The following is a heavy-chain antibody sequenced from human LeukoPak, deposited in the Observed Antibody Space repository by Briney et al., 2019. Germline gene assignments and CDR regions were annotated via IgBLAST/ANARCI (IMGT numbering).Heavy chain of an antibody. CDR1: GYTFTSYY. D-gene: IGHD3-22*01. CDR3: ARDHGSSYYGMDV. CDR2: INPSGGST. J-gene: IGHJ6*02. V-gene: IGHV1-46*01. Sequence: ASVKVSCRASGYTFTSYYMHWVRQAPGQGLEWMGIINPSGGSTSYAQKFQGRVTMTRDTSTSTVYMELSSLRSDDTAVYYCARDHGSSYYGMDVWGQGTTVTVSS.